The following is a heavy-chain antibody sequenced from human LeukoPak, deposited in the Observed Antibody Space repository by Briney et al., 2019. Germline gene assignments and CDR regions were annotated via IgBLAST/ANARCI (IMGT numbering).Heavy chain of an antibody. D-gene: IGHD2-2*01. CDR3: ARAGGVPAATTD. CDR1: GGSFSGYY. J-gene: IGHJ4*02. V-gene: IGHV4-34*01. CDR2: INHSGST. Sequence: SETLSLTCAVYGGSFSGYYWSWIRQPPGKGLEWIGEINHSGSTNYNPSLKSRVTISVDTSKNQFSLKLSSVTAADTAVYYCARAGGVPAATTDWGQGTLVTVSS.